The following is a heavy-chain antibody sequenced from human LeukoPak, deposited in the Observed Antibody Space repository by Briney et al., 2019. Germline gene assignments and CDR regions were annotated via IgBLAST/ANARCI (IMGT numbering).Heavy chain of an antibody. CDR2: ISAGGGST. CDR1: RFTFSSYA. J-gene: IGHJ3*02. V-gene: IGHV3-23*01. CDR3: AKDPWIQLWLGAFDI. Sequence: PGGSLRLSCAASRFTFSSYAMSWVRQAPGKGLEWVSTISAGGGSTYYADSVKGRFTISRDNSKNTLYLQMNSLRAEDTAVYYCAKDPWIQLWLGAFDIWGQGTMVTVSS. D-gene: IGHD5-18*01.